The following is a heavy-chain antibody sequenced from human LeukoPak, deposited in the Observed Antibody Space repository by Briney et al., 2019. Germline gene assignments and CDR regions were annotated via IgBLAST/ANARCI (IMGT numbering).Heavy chain of an antibody. V-gene: IGHV1-18*01. CDR1: GYTFTSYG. J-gene: IGHJ6*03. D-gene: IGHD3-10*01. CDR3: ARLFMVRGVITYYYYYMDV. Sequence: ASVKVSCKASGYTFTSYGISWVRQAPGKGLEWMGWISGYNGNTNYAQKLQGRVTMTTDTSTSTAYMELRSLRSDDTAVYYCARLFMVRGVITYYYYYMDVWGKGTTVTVSS. CDR2: ISGYNGNT.